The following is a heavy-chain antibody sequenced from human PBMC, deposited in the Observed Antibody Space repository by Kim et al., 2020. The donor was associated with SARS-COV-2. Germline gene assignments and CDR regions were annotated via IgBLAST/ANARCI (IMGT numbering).Heavy chain of an antibody. Sequence: GGSLRLSCAASGFTFSGYGIHWIRQAPGKGLEWVAVISYDGSNKYYVDSVKGRFTISRDNSKNTAYLQMSSLRPEDTAVYYCAKGYGSGLGDYWGQGTLVTVSS. V-gene: IGHV3-30*18. CDR3: AKGYGSGLGDY. CDR1: GFTFSGYG. CDR2: ISYDGSNK. J-gene: IGHJ4*02. D-gene: IGHD6-19*01.